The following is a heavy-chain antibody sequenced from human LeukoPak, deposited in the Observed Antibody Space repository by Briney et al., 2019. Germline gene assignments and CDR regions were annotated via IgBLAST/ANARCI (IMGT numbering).Heavy chain of an antibody. J-gene: IGHJ4*02. Sequence: GASVKVSCKASGYTFTSYGISWVRQAPGQGLEWMGWISAYNGNTNYAQKLQGRVTMTTDTSTNTAYMELRSLRSDDTAVYYCARAYGDGSCYGALDCWGQGTLVTVSS. CDR3: ARAYGDGSCYGALDC. CDR1: GYTFTSYG. CDR2: ISAYNGNT. D-gene: IGHD2-15*01. V-gene: IGHV1-18*01.